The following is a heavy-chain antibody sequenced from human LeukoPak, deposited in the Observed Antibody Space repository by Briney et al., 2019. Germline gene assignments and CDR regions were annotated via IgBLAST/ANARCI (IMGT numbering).Heavy chain of an antibody. Sequence: QPGGSLRLSCAASGFSFSTYDMHWIRQGTGKGLEWVSGIGVRGDTHYPGSVKGRFTISRENAENSLYLQMNSLRVGDTAVYYCARAARFLESTGAHAFDLCGQGTMVTVSS. V-gene: IGHV3-13*01. CDR3: ARAARFLESTGAHAFDL. D-gene: IGHD2-8*02. CDR1: GFSFSTYD. CDR2: IGVRGDT. J-gene: IGHJ3*01.